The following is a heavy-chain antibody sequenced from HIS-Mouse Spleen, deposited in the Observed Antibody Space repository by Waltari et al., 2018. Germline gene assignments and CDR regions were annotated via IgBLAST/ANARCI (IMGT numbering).Heavy chain of an antibody. Sequence: QLQLQESGPGLVKPSETLSLTCTVSGGSISSSSYYWGWIRQPPVKGLEWIGSIYYSGSTYYNPSLKSLVNISVDTSKNQFSLKLSSVTAADTAVYYCAREIPYSSSWYDWYFDLWGRGTLVTVSS. CDR1: GGSISSSSYY. D-gene: IGHD6-13*01. CDR3: AREIPYSSSWYDWYFDL. V-gene: IGHV4-39*07. J-gene: IGHJ2*01. CDR2: IYYSGST.